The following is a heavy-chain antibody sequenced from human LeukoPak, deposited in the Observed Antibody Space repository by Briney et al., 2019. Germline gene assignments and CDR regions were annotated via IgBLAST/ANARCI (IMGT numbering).Heavy chain of an antibody. Sequence: SETLSLTCTVSSGSVTSGRYYGSWIRQPPGKGLEWIGYIYYSGSTNYNPSLESRVTISIDTSKNQFSLKLSSVTAADTAVYYCARAPNHYADSFDYWGQGTLVTVSS. CDR3: ARAPNHYADSFDY. V-gene: IGHV4-61*01. D-gene: IGHD4-17*01. CDR2: IYYSGST. J-gene: IGHJ4*02. CDR1: SGSVTSGRYY.